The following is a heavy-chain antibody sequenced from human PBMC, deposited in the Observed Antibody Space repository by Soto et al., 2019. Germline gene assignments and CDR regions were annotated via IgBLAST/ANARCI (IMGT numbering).Heavy chain of an antibody. CDR1: GYTFTSYW. V-gene: IGHV5-51*01. D-gene: IGHD6-6*01. J-gene: IGHJ6*02. CDR3: ARVGFWLIAARHTLYGMDV. Sequence: GESLKISCKGSGYTFTSYWIAWVRQMPGKGLEWMGIIYPGDSDTRYSPSFQGQITISADKSISTAYLQWSSLKASDTAMYYCARVGFWLIAARHTLYGMDVWGQGTTVTVSS. CDR2: IYPGDSDT.